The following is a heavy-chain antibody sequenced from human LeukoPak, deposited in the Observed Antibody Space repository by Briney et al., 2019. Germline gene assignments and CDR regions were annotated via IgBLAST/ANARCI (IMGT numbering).Heavy chain of an antibody. D-gene: IGHD3-22*01. CDR3: ARDWDYYDSSGFEH. J-gene: IGHJ4*02. CDR2: ISYDGSNK. CDR1: GFTFSSYA. Sequence: PGGSLRLSCAASGFTFSSYAMHWVRQAPGKGLEWVAVISYDGSNKYYADSVKGRFTISRDNSKNTLYLQMNSLRAEDTAVYYCARDWDYYDSSGFEHWGQGTLVTVSS. V-gene: IGHV3-30*01.